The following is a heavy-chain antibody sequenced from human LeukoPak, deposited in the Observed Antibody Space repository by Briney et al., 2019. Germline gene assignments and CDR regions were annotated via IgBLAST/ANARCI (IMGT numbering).Heavy chain of an antibody. CDR1: GGSISSYF. CDR3: ARAAAFYYDSSGYYTSPYYYGMDV. CDR2: IYPSGST. D-gene: IGHD3-22*01. Sequence: PSETLSLTCTVSGGSISSYFWSWIRQPAGKGPERIGRIYPSGSTNYSPSLKSRVTMSVDTSKNQFSLKLSSVTAADTAVYYCARAAAFYYDSSGYYTSPYYYGMDVWGQGTTVAVSS. J-gene: IGHJ6*02. V-gene: IGHV4-4*07.